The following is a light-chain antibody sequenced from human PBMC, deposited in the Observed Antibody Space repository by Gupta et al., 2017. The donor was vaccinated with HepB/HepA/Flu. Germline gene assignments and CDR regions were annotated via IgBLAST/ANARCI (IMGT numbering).Light chain of an antibody. J-gene: IGKJ4*01. CDR2: GAS. CDR3: QQYGSSPPLT. CDR1: QSVSSSY. Sequence: EIVLTQSPGTLSLSPGERATLSCRASQSVSSSYLAWYQQKPGQAPRLLIYGASSRATGIPDRFSGSGSGTDFTLTISRLDPEDFAVYYCQQYGSSPPLTFGGGTNVEIK. V-gene: IGKV3-20*01.